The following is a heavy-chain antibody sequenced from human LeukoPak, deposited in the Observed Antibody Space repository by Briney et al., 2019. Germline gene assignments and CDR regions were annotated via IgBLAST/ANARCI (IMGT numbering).Heavy chain of an antibody. D-gene: IGHD2-21*01. J-gene: IGHJ3*01. CDR1: GFTFSNYW. V-gene: IGHV3-7*04. CDR3: AREGLWVGLDSGKTRQAYRES. CDR2: IKEDGSEK. Sequence: PGGSLRLSCAASGFTFSNYWMSWVRQAPGKGLKWVANIKEDGSEKYYADSVKGRFTISRDNAKNSLNLRMNSLRAEDTAVYYCAREGLWVGLDSGKTRQAYRESWGQGTMVTVSS.